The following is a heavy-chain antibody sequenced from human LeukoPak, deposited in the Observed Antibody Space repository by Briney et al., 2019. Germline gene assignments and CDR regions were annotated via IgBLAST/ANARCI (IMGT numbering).Heavy chain of an antibody. V-gene: IGHV4-39*07. Sequence: SETLSLTCTVSGGSISSSSYYWGWIRQPPGKGLEWIGSIYYSGSTYYNPSLKSRVTISVDTSKNQFSLKLSSVTAADTAVYYCARHPMVRGVRGALDIWGQGTMVTVSS. J-gene: IGHJ3*02. CDR1: GGSISSSSYY. D-gene: IGHD3-10*01. CDR3: ARHPMVRGVRGALDI. CDR2: IYYSGST.